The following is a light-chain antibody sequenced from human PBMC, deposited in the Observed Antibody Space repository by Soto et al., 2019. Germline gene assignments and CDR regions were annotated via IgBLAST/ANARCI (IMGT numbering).Light chain of an antibody. J-gene: IGKJ1*01. CDR2: DAS. V-gene: IGKV3-11*01. Sequence: EIVLTQSPDTLSLSPGERATLSCRASQRVSNYLAWYQQKPGQAPKLLIFDASNSATGVPARFSGSGSGTDFTLTISSLEPEDFSVYYCLQRSNWRKTFGQGTRVEIK. CDR1: QRVSNY. CDR3: LQRSNWRKT.